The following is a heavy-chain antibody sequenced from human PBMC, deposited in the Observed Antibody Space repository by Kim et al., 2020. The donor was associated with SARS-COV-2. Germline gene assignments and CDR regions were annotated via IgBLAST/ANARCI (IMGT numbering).Heavy chain of an antibody. CDR3: AREQQLPPYNWFDP. D-gene: IGHD6-13*01. J-gene: IGHJ5*02. Sequence: SETLSLTCTVSGGSISSGGYYWSWIRQHPGKGLEWIGYIYYSGSTYYNPSLKSRVTISVDTSKNQFSLKLSSVTAADTAVYYCAREQQLPPYNWFDPWGQGTLVTVSS. CDR2: IYYSGST. V-gene: IGHV4-31*03. CDR1: GGSISSGGYY.